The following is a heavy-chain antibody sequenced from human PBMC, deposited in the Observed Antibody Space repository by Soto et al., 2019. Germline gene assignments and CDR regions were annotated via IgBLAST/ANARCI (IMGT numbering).Heavy chain of an antibody. V-gene: IGHV4-59*08. Sequence: PSETLSLTCTVSGGSISSYYWSWIRQPPGKGLEWIGYIYYSGSTNYNPSLKSRVTISVDTSKNQFSLKLSSVTAADTAVYYCARADSNSPTKQGFDPWGQGTLVTVSS. CDR2: IYYSGST. J-gene: IGHJ5*02. CDR1: GGSISSYY. CDR3: ARADSNSPTKQGFDP. D-gene: IGHD6-6*01.